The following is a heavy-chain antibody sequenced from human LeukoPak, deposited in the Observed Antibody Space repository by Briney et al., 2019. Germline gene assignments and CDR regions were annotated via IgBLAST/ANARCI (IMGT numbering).Heavy chain of an antibody. CDR3: ARGYDYYDSSGYYYELPDAFDI. D-gene: IGHD3-22*01. CDR1: GYTFTGYY. Sequence: ASVKVSCKASGYTFTGYYMHWVRQAPGQGLEWMGWINPNSGGTNYAQKFQGRVTITADKSTSTAYMELSSLRSEDTAVYYCARGYDYYDSSGYYYELPDAFDIWGQGTMVTVSP. CDR2: INPNSGGT. J-gene: IGHJ3*02. V-gene: IGHV1-2*02.